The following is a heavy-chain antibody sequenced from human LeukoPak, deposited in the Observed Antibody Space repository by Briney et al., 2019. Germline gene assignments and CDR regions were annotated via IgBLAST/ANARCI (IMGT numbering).Heavy chain of an antibody. CDR3: VRGVAAAGHYAFDI. V-gene: IGHV3-7*01. D-gene: IGHD6-13*01. Sequence: GSLRLSCAAPGFTLSSYWMSWVRQAPGKGLEWVANIKQDGSEKYYVDSVKGRFTISRDNAKNSLYLQMNSLRAEDAAVYYCVRGVAAAGHYAFDIWGQGTMVTVSS. CDR1: GFTLSSYW. J-gene: IGHJ3*02. CDR2: IKQDGSEK.